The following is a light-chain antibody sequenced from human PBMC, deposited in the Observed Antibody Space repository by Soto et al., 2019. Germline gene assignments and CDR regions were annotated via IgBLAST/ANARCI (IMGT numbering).Light chain of an antibody. J-gene: IGKJ2*01. Sequence: EVVLTQSPDILSLSPGERASLSCRASQSVSGDYVAWYQQKPGQAPGLLIHGASNRATGIPDRFSGSGSGTDFTLTISRLEHEDFAVYFCHRYGSSTTFGQGTRLEIK. CDR1: QSVSGDY. V-gene: IGKV3-20*01. CDR2: GAS. CDR3: HRYGSSTT.